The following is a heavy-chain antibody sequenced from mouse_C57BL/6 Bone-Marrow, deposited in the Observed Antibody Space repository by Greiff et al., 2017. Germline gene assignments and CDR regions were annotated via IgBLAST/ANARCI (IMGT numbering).Heavy chain of an antibody. V-gene: IGHV1-4*01. CDR2: INPSSGYT. CDR1: GYTFTSYT. D-gene: IGHD2-3*01. Sequence: QVQLQQSGAELARPGASVKMSCKASGYTFTSYTMHWVKQRPGQGLEWIGYINPSSGYTKYNQKFKDKATLTADKSSRPAYMQLGSLTSEDSAVYYCARGGWLLPWCADWGQGTLVTVSA. CDR3: ARGGWLLPWCAD. J-gene: IGHJ3*01.